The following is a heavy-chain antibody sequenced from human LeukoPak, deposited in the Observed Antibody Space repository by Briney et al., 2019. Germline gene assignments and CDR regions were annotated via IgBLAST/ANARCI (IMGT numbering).Heavy chain of an antibody. CDR1: GYTFTGYY. V-gene: IGHV1-2*02. CDR3: AREHFDWLLSYSQACWFDP. D-gene: IGHD3-9*01. Sequence: ASVKVSCKASGYTFTGYYMHWVRQAPGQGLEWMGWINPNSGGTNYAQKFQGRVTMTRDTSISTAYMELSRLRSDDTAVYYCAREHFDWLLSYSQACWFDPWGQGTLVTVSS. CDR2: INPNSGGT. J-gene: IGHJ5*02.